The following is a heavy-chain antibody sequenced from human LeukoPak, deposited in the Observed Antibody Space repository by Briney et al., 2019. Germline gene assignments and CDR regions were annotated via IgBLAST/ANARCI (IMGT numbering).Heavy chain of an antibody. J-gene: IGHJ6*03. D-gene: IGHD6-6*01. CDR3: ARYSSSSRGYYYYMDV. CDR2: ISSSGSTI. CDR1: GFTFSDYY. Sequence: GGSLRLSCAASGFTFSDYYMSWIRQAPGKGLEWVSYISSSGSTIYYADSVKGRFTISRDNAKNSLYLQMNSLRAEDTAVYYCARYSSSSRGYYYYMDVWGKGTTVTVSS. V-gene: IGHV3-11*01.